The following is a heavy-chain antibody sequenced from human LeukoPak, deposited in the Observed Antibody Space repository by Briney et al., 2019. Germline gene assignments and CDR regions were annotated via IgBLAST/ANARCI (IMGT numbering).Heavy chain of an antibody. CDR1: GFTFSSNY. CDR3: ARLNWANWFDP. Sequence: GGSLRLSCAASGFTFSSNYMSWVRQAPGKGLEWVSVIYSGGSTYYADSVKGRFTISRDNSKNTLYLQRNSMRAEGTAVYYCARLNWANWFDPWGQGTLVTVSP. J-gene: IGHJ5*02. V-gene: IGHV3-53*01. D-gene: IGHD1-1*01. CDR2: IYSGGST.